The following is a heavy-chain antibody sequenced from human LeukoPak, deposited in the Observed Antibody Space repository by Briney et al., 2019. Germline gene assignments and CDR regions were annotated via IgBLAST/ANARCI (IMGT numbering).Heavy chain of an antibody. CDR1: GYTFTSYD. Sequence: ASVKVSCKASGYTFTSYDINWVRQATGQGLEWMGWMNPNSGNTGYAQKFQGRVTITRNTSISTAYMELSSLRSEDTAVYYCARAMVVVVTAAFDIWGQGTMVTVSS. CDR2: MNPNSGNT. V-gene: IGHV1-8*03. D-gene: IGHD2-21*02. J-gene: IGHJ3*02. CDR3: ARAMVVVVTAAFDI.